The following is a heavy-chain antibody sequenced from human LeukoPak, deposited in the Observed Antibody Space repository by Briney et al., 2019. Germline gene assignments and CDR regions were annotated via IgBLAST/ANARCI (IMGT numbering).Heavy chain of an antibody. V-gene: IGHV3-48*01. CDR1: GFTFTIFG. Sequence: GGSLRLSCATSGFTFTIFGINWLRQAPGKGPEWVSYIDARSGITYYADSVQGRFTISRDNAKESVFLQMNRLRVDDTAVYYCARTYDFGRGPPGDAFDNWGQGTPVTVSS. CDR2: IDARSGIT. CDR3: ARTYDFGRGPPGDAFDN. D-gene: IGHD3-3*01. J-gene: IGHJ3*02.